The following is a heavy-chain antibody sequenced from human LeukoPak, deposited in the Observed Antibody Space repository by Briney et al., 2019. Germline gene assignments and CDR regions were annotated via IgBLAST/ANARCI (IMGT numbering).Heavy chain of an antibody. CDR1: GFTFSTYW. CDR2: IKQDASEK. J-gene: IGHJ3*02. D-gene: IGHD3-22*01. CDR3: PKAIAVVISRKAFES. V-gene: IGHV3-7*03. Sequence: GGSLRLSCAASGFTFSTYWMSWVRQAPGKGREWVANIKQDASEKNYLDSVKGRFTICRDQAKQPPWLQMNSRIAQDPAISYCPKAIAVVISRKAFESWGQGTMVTVSS.